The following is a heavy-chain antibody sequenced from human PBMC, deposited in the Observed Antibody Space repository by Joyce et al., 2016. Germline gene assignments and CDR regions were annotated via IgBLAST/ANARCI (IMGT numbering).Heavy chain of an antibody. CDR1: GGSIRGGDYY. Sequence: QVQLQESGPGLVKPSQTLSLTCTVSGGSIRGGDYYWRWIRQPPGKGLGWIGDIHCGGSAYYNPSLKRRVTIAVETSKNQFSLRLGSVTAADTAVYYCAKARRNNGGWFDPWGQGTLVTVSS. CDR2: IHCGGSA. V-gene: IGHV4-30-4*01. D-gene: IGHD2/OR15-2a*01. CDR3: AKARRNNGGWFDP. J-gene: IGHJ5*02.